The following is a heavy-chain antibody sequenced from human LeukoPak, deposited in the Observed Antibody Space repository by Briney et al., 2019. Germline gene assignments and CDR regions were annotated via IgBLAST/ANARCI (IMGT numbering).Heavy chain of an antibody. CDR2: ISGSGGST. V-gene: IGHV3-23*01. CDR1: GFTFSSYA. J-gene: IGHJ4*02. Sequence: GGSLRLSCAASGFTFSSYAMGWVRQAPGKGLEWVSAISGSGGSTYYADSVKGRFTISRDNSKNTLYLQMNSLRAEDTAVYYCATVSLMMEQRSHPNWGQGTLVTVSS. CDR3: ATVSLMMEQRSHPN. D-gene: IGHD1/OR15-1a*01.